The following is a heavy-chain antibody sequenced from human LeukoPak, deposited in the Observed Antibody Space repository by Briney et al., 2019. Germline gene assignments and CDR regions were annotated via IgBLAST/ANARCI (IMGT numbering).Heavy chain of an antibody. CDR2: IYYSGST. CDR3: ARGPGIAADY. Sequence: SETLSLTCTVSDGSISSSSYYWGWIRQPPGKGLEWIGNIYYSGSTNYNPSLKSRVTISVDTSKNQFSLKLSSVTAADTAVYYCARGPGIAADYWGQGTLVTVSS. J-gene: IGHJ4*02. V-gene: IGHV4-61*05. D-gene: IGHD6-13*01. CDR1: DGSISSSSYY.